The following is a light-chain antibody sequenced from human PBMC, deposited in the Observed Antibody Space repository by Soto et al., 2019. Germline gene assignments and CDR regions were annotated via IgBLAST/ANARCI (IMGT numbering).Light chain of an antibody. Sequence: QSALTQPASVSGSPGQSITISCTGSSSDIGDYGYVSWYQQHPGKAHKLMIYEVSNRPSGVSNRFSGSKSGNTASLTISGLQAEDEADYYCSSYTSSNSVLFGGGTKLTVL. CDR3: SSYTSSNSVL. V-gene: IGLV2-14*01. CDR1: SSDIGDYGY. J-gene: IGLJ3*02. CDR2: EVS.